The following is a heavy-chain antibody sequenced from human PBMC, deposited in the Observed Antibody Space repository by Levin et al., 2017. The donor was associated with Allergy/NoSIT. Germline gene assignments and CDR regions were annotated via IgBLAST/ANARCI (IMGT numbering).Heavy chain of an antibody. CDR1: GFSLTTSGVG. D-gene: IGHD1-1*01. J-gene: IGHJ4*02. CDR3: AHRRGGYSWNGGDFDQ. Sequence: SGPTLVKPTQTLTLTCSFSGFSLTTSGVGVGWIRQPPGKALECLALIYWDNDKRYSPSLRSRLTISKDTSKNQVVLTMTNMDPVDTATYFCAHRRGGYSWNGGDFDQWGQGTLVTVSS. V-gene: IGHV2-5*02. CDR2: IYWDNDK.